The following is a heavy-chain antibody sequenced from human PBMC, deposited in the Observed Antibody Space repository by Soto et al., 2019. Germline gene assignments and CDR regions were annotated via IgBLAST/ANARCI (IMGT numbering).Heavy chain of an antibody. J-gene: IGHJ6*02. CDR3: AGVSWFRGMDV. D-gene: IGHD3-10*01. Sequence: QTLSNPYPISGYSNSSNSAACNWIRQSPSRGLEWLGRTYYRSTWSNDYAVSVKSRISINPDTSKNQVSLQLFSVTPEDTAVYYCAGVSWFRGMDVWGQGTPVTVSS. CDR2: TYYRSTWSN. CDR1: GYSNSSNSAA. V-gene: IGHV6-1*01.